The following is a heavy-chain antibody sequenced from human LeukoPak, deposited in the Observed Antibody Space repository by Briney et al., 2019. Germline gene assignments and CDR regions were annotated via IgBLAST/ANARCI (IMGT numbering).Heavy chain of an antibody. CDR2: IYDTVNT. J-gene: IGHJ4*02. V-gene: IGHV4-59*11. CDR1: GGSISSHY. Sequence: SESLSLTCTVSGGSISSHYWSWVRQPPGKGLEWIGYIYDTVNTTDNPSFTSRLTISAKTSKNQFSLLLGSVIAADTAAYYCGVIKRGYPYGYCDFWRRGILVSVSS. D-gene: IGHD5-18*01. CDR3: GVIKRGYPYGYCDF.